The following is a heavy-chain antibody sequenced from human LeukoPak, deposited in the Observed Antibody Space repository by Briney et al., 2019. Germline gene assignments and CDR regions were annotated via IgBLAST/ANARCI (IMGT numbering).Heavy chain of an antibody. D-gene: IGHD6-19*01. CDR3: ARLAVAGKEYYYYYMDV. CDR2: IKQDGSEK. J-gene: IGHJ6*03. V-gene: IGHV3-7*01. CDR1: GFTFSSYW. Sequence: GGSLRLSCAASGFTFSSYWMSWVRQAPGKGLEWVANIKQDGSEKYYVDSVKGRFTISRDNAKNSLYLQMNSLRAEDTAVYYCARLAVAGKEYYYYYMDVWGKGTTVTVSS.